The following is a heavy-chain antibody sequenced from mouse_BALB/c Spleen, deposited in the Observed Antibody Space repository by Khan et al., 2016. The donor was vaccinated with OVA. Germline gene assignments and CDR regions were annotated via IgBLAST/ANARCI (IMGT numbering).Heavy chain of an antibody. CDR1: GYSITSGYA. D-gene: IGHD1-1*01. CDR2: ISYSGGT. J-gene: IGHJ2*01. CDR3: ARGNYYGYYFDY. V-gene: IGHV3-2*02. Sequence: QLEESGPGLVKPSQSLSLTCTVTGYSITSGYAWNWIRQFPGNKLEWMGYISYSGGTSYNPSLKSRISITRDPSKNQFFLQLNSVTTEDTATYYCARGNYYGYYFDYWGQGTPLTVSS.